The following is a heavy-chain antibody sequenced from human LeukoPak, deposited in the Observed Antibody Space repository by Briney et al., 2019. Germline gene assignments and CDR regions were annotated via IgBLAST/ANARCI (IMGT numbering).Heavy chain of an antibody. D-gene: IGHD6-13*01. CDR2: ISPYNGNT. V-gene: IGHV1-18*01. CDR3: ARWDSSSWYPNDAFDI. J-gene: IGHJ3*02. Sequence: GASVKVSCKASGYTFINYGISWVRQAPGQGLEWMGWISPYNGNTNYAQKVQGRVTMTTDTSTSTAYMELRSLRSDDTAVYYCARWDSSSWYPNDAFDIWGQGTMVTVSS. CDR1: GYTFINYG.